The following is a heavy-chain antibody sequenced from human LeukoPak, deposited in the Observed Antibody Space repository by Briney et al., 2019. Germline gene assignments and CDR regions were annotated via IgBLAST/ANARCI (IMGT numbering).Heavy chain of an antibody. CDR1: KVTFSNYA. CDR3: AKDYSGSWYYFDY. Sequence: GGSLRLSCAASKVTFSNYAMTWVRQAPGKGLEWVSTISSSGGSIFYSDSVKGRFTISRDNSKNTVYLQMNSLRAEDTAIYYCAKDYSGSWYYFDYWGQGTLVTVSS. J-gene: IGHJ4*02. CDR2: ISSSGGSI. D-gene: IGHD6-13*01. V-gene: IGHV3-23*01.